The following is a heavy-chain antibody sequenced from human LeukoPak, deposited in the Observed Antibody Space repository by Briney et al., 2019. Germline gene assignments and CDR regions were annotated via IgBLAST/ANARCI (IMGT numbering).Heavy chain of an antibody. Sequence: EGSLRLSCVASGFAFRNNAMSWVRQAPGKGLEWVSLISDSGGSTNYADSVKGRFTISRDNSKNTLYLQMNTLRAEDTAIYYCASSYGSSAYYPFDYWGQGTLVTVFS. J-gene: IGHJ4*02. CDR2: ISDSGGST. CDR3: ASSYGSSAYYPFDY. D-gene: IGHD3-22*01. V-gene: IGHV3-23*01. CDR1: GFAFRNNA.